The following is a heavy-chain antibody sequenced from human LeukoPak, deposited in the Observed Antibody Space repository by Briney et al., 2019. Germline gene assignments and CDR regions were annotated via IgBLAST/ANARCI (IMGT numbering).Heavy chain of an antibody. V-gene: IGHV3-7*01. Sequence: PGGSLRLSCAASGFTFSSYWMSWVRQAPGKGLEWVANIKQDGSEKYYVDSVKGRFTISRDNAKNSLYLQMNSLRAEDTAVYYCARRQVEVVVITTDYFDYWGQGTLVTVSS. J-gene: IGHJ4*02. CDR3: ARRQVEVVVITTDYFDY. CDR2: IKQDGSEK. CDR1: GFTFSSYW. D-gene: IGHD3-22*01.